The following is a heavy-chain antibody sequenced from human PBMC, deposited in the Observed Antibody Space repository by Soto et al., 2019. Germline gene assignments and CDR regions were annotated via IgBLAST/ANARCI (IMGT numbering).Heavy chain of an antibody. Sequence: EVQLVESGGTLVQPGGSLRLSCAASGFTSSSYWMHWVRQAPGKGLVWVSRINRDGDRTDYADSVKGRFAVSRDNAKNTVLLQMNGLRAEDTAVYYCARGVNGYYYVDYWGQGTLVTVSS. CDR2: INRDGDRT. CDR3: ARGVNGYYYVDY. CDR1: GFTSSSYW. D-gene: IGHD2-8*01. V-gene: IGHV3-74*01. J-gene: IGHJ4*02.